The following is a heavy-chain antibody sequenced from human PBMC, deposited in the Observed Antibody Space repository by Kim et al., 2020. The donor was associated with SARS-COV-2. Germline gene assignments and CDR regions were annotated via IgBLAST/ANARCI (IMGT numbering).Heavy chain of an antibody. D-gene: IGHD1-26*01. CDR2: INHSGST. V-gene: IGHV4-34*01. Sequence: SETLSLTCAVYGGSFSGYYWSWIRQPPGKGLEWIGEINHSGSTNYNPSLKSRVTISVDTSKNQFSLKLSSVTAADTAVYYCAREGDWEDAFDIGGQGTMVTVSS. CDR3: AREGDWEDAFDI. J-gene: IGHJ3*02. CDR1: GGSFSGYY.